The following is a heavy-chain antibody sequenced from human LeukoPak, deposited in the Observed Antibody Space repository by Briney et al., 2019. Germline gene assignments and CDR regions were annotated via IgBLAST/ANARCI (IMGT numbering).Heavy chain of an antibody. CDR1: GGSISSYY. Sequence: PSETLSLTCTVSGGSISSYYWSWIRQPPGKGLEWMGYIYYSGSTNYNPSLKSRVTISVDTSKNQFSLKLSSVTAADTAVYYCARATPLYDSSGYYQYWGQGTLVTVSS. D-gene: IGHD3-22*01. CDR2: IYYSGST. V-gene: IGHV4-59*01. CDR3: ARATPLYDSSGYYQY. J-gene: IGHJ4*02.